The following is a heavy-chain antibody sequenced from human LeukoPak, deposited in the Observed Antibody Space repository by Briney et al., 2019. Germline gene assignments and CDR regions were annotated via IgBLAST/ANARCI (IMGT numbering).Heavy chain of an antibody. CDR3: AREQALPGVTTFGVVVMGYFDN. CDR2: INPRGGI. CDR1: GGSFSDYS. V-gene: IGHV4-34*01. D-gene: IGHD3-3*01. Sequence: PSETLSLTCAVFGGSFSDYSWSWIRQSPGKGLEWIGDINPRGGINFNPSLKSRVLISLDTSRTQFSLKLDSVTAADTAVYYCAREQALPGVTTFGVVVMGYFDNWGQGTLVTVSS. J-gene: IGHJ4*02.